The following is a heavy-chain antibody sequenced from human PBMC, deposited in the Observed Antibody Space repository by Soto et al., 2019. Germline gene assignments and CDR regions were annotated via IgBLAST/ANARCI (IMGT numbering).Heavy chain of an antibody. CDR1: GYTFTGYG. CDR3: ARGWDCSSTSCWGYYYGMDV. D-gene: IGHD2-2*01. CDR2: ISAYNGNT. Sequence: ASVKVSCKASGYTFTGYGISWVRQAPGQGLEWMGWISAYNGNTNYAQKLQGRVTMTTDTSTSTAYMELRSLRSDDTAVYYCARGWDCSSTSCWGYYYGMDVWGQGTTVTVSS. V-gene: IGHV1-18*01. J-gene: IGHJ6*02.